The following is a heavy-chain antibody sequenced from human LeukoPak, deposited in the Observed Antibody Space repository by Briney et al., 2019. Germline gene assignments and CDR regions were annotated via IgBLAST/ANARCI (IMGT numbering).Heavy chain of an antibody. V-gene: IGHV4-39*02. Sequence: SETLSLTCTVSGGSISSGSYYWSYIRQPAGKGLEWIGSIYYSGSTYYNPSLKSRVTISVDTSKNQFSLKLSSVTAADTAVYYCARDSMVRGVKYWFDPWGQGTLVTVSS. D-gene: IGHD3-10*01. CDR2: IYYSGST. CDR1: GGSISSGSYY. J-gene: IGHJ5*02. CDR3: ARDSMVRGVKYWFDP.